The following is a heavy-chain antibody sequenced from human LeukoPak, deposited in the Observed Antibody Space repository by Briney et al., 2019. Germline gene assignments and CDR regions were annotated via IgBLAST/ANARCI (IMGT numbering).Heavy chain of an antibody. CDR3: ARAYRSSTSCYPPYFDY. CDR2: IIPIFGTA. CDR1: GGTFSSYA. J-gene: IGHJ4*02. V-gene: IGHV1-69*13. D-gene: IGHD2-2*01. Sequence: SVKVSCKASGGTFSSYAISWVRQAPGQGLEWMGGIIPIFGTANYAQKFQGRVTITADESTSTAYMELSSLRSEDTAVYYCARAYRSSTSCYPPYFDYWGQGTLVTVSS.